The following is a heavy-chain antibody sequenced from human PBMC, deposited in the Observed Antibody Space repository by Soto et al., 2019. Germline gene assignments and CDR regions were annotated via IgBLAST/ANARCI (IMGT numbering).Heavy chain of an antibody. D-gene: IGHD1-1*01. Sequence: GGSLRLSCAASEFSFTNYAMNWVRQAPGDGLEWVSSISGSGGRTYYADSVKGRFTISRDDSKNTLYLQMNSLRAEDTAIYYCGRAVATTGKPYFAYWGQGTLVTVSS. CDR2: ISGSGGRT. CDR3: GRAVATTGKPYFAY. CDR1: EFSFTNYA. J-gene: IGHJ4*02. V-gene: IGHV3-23*01.